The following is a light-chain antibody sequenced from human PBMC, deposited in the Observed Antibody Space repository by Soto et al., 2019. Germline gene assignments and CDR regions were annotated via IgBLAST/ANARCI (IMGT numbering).Light chain of an antibody. CDR1: SSTIGGNS. Sequence: QSVLTQPPSVSAAPGQKATISCSGSSSTIGGNSVSWYQQLQGTAPKLLIYDDNKRPSGIPDRFSGSKSGTSATLGITGFQTGDEADYYCGSWDSSLSAYVFGTGTKVTVL. CDR2: DDN. J-gene: IGLJ1*01. CDR3: GSWDSSLSAYV. V-gene: IGLV1-51*01.